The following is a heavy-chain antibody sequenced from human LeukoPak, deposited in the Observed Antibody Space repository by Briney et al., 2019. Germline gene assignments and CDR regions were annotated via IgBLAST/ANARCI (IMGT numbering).Heavy chain of an antibody. J-gene: IGHJ4*02. Sequence: GGSLRLSCAASGFTFSSYAMSWVRQAPGKGLEWVSAISGSGGSTYYADSVRGRFTISRDNSKNTLYLQMNSLRAEDTAVYYCAKVVQQLVFLDYWGQGTLVTVSS. CDR3: AKVVQQLVFLDY. CDR1: GFTFSSYA. V-gene: IGHV3-23*01. D-gene: IGHD6-13*01. CDR2: ISGSGGST.